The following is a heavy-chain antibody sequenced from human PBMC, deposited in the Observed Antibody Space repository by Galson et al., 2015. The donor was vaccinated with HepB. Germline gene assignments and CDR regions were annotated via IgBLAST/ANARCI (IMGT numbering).Heavy chain of an antibody. D-gene: IGHD3-16*01. V-gene: IGHV3-11*06. J-gene: IGHJ4*02. CDR3: ARLGLTRGYYFDY. CDR1: GFTFSDYY. CDR2: ISSTSSYT. Sequence: SLRLSCAASGFTFSDYYMSWIRQAPGKGLEWVSYISSTSSYTNYADSVKGRFTISRDNAKNSLYLQMNSLRAEDTAVYYCARLGLTRGYYFDYWGQGTLVTVSS.